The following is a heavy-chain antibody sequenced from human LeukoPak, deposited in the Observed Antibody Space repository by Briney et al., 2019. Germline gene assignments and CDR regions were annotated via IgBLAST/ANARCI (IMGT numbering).Heavy chain of an antibody. V-gene: IGHV3-30-3*01. J-gene: IGHJ4*02. Sequence: GRSLRLSCAASGFTFSSYAMHWVRQAPGKGLEWVAVIPYDGSNKYYADSVKGRFTISRDNSKNTLYLQMNSLRAEDTAVYYCARPLPTMIVVRPPHYWGQGTLVTVSS. CDR3: ARPLPTMIVVRPPHY. CDR1: GFTFSSYA. D-gene: IGHD3-22*01. CDR2: IPYDGSNK.